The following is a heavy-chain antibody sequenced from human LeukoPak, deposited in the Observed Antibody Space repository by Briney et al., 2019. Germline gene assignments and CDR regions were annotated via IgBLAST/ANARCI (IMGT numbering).Heavy chain of an antibody. CDR1: GFTFSSYW. CDR2: INRDGSTT. V-gene: IGHV3-74*01. CDR3: ARGGDYYDSSGYFWRPAEIDY. D-gene: IGHD3-22*01. J-gene: IGHJ4*02. Sequence: GGSLRLSCAASGFTFSSYWMHWVRQVPGKGLVWVSRINRDGSTTTYADSVKGRFTVSRDNAKNTLYLQMNSLRAEDTAVYYCARGGDYYDSSGYFWRPAEIDYWGQGTLVTVSS.